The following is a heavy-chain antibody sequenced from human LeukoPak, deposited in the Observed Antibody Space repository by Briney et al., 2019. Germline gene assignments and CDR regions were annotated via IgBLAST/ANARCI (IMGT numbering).Heavy chain of an antibody. V-gene: IGHV3-15*07. Sequence: GGSLRLSCAASGFTFSNAWMNWVRQAPGKGLEWVGRIKSKTDGGTIDYAAPVKGRFTFSRDDSKNMLYLQMNSLKSEDTAVYYCSTLTSRGLSDSWGQGTLVTVSS. J-gene: IGHJ4*02. D-gene: IGHD1-20*01. CDR3: STLTSRGLSDS. CDR2: IKSKTDGGTI. CDR1: GFTFSNAW.